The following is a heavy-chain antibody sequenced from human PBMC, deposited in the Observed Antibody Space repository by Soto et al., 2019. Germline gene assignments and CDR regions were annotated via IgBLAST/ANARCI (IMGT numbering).Heavy chain of an antibody. Sequence: ASVKVSCKASGYTFTGYYMHWVRQAPGQGLEWMGWINPNSGGTNYAQKFQGWVTMTRDTSISTAYMELSRLRSDDTAVYYCARGARDIVVVVAATPLYYYGMDVWGQGTTVTVSS. CDR3: ARGARDIVVVVAATPLYYYGMDV. V-gene: IGHV1-2*04. CDR1: GYTFTGYY. J-gene: IGHJ6*02. D-gene: IGHD2-15*01. CDR2: INPNSGGT.